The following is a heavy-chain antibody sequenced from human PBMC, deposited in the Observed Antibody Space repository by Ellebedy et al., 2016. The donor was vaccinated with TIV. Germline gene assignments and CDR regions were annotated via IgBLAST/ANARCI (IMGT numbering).Heavy chain of an antibody. CDR1: GVTVSNNY. Sequence: GESLKISCAASGVTVSNNYMTWVRQAPGKGLECVSVIYSGGTTYYTDSVRGRFTVSRDGSKNTLYLQMNSLRAEDTAVYYCARARIEGGNWFDPWGQGTLVTVSS. CDR2: IYSGGTT. D-gene: IGHD1-26*01. V-gene: IGHV3-66*01. J-gene: IGHJ5*02. CDR3: ARARIEGGNWFDP.